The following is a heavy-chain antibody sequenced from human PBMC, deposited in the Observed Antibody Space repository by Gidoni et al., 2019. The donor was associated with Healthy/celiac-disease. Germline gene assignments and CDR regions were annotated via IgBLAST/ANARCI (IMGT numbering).Heavy chain of an antibody. V-gene: IGHV3-15*01. CDR2: IKSKTEGGTT. J-gene: IGHJ4*02. Sequence: EVQLVESGGGLVKPGGSLRLYCAASGFTFSNAWMSWVRQAPGKGLECVGRIKSKTEGGTTDYAAPVKGRFTISRDDSKNTLYLQMNSLKTEDTAVYYCTTANYGDYVLFGDYFDYWGQGTLVTVSS. CDR1: GFTFSNAW. CDR3: TTANYGDYVLFGDYFDY. D-gene: IGHD4-17*01.